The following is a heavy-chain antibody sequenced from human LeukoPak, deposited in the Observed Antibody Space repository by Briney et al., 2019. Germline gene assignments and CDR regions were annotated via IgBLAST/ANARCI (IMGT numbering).Heavy chain of an antibody. D-gene: IGHD3-10*01. V-gene: IGHV4-30-2*01. CDR1: GGSISSGGYS. Sequence: PSQTLSLTCAVSGGSISSGGYSWSWIRQPPGKGLEWIGYIYHSGSTYYNPSLKSRVTISVDRSKNQFSLKLSSVTAADTAVYYCARGVRVRGGNWFDPWGREPWSPSPQ. CDR2: IYHSGST. CDR3: ARGVRVRGGNWFDP. J-gene: IGHJ5*02.